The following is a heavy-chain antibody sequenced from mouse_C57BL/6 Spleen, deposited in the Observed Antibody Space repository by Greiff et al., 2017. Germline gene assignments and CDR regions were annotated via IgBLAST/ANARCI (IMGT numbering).Heavy chain of an antibody. Sequence: QVQLQQPGAELVKPGASVKLSCKASGYTFTSYWMHWVKQRPGQGLEWIGMIHPNSGSTNYNEKFKSKATLTVDKSSCTAYMQLSSQTSEDSAVYYCARKLRYYFDYWGQGTTLTVSS. J-gene: IGHJ2*01. CDR3: ARKLRYYFDY. CDR1: GYTFTSYW. D-gene: IGHD1-1*01. V-gene: IGHV1-64*01. CDR2: IHPNSGST.